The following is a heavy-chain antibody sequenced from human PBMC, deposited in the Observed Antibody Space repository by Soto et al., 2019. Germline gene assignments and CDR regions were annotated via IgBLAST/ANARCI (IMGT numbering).Heavy chain of an antibody. CDR2: IDPGDSYT. CDR1: GYSFTTYW. D-gene: IGHD1-26*01. CDR3: ARRWGYAFDI. J-gene: IGHJ3*02. V-gene: IGHV5-10-1*01. Sequence: PGESLKISCKGSGYSFTTYWIGWVRQMPGKGLEWMGRIDPGDSYTNYSPSFQGHVTISADKSVSTAYLQWSSLKASDTAMYYCARRWGYAFDIWGQGTMVTVSS.